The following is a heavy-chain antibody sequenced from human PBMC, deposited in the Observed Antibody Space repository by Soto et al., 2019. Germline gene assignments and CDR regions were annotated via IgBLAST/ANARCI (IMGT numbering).Heavy chain of an antibody. CDR2: INPNGGST. Sequence: ASVKVSCKASGYTFTNYYIDWVRQAPGQGLEWMGIINPNGGSTTYVQKLQGRVTMTRDTSTSTVYIELSSLRSEDTAVYYCTRAAWTKVTNGLNVVFDVWGKGKMVTVPS. CDR3: TRAAWTKVTNGLNVVFDV. J-gene: IGHJ3*01. V-gene: IGHV1-46*03. CDR1: GYTFTNYY. D-gene: IGHD4-4*01.